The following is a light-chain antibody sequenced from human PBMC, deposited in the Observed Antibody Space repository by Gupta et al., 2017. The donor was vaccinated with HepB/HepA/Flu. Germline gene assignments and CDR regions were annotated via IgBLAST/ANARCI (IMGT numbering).Light chain of an antibody. V-gene: IGKV1-9*01. Sequence: DVELTQSPPFLPVSAGDRATITCRASQAISSYVVWYQQKPGKDPKLLIYVASILQSGVPSTCCSSGCGRKFSLTNSSRQPEDFAAYYCHQHRSYPPCTFGQGTKVEIK. CDR2: VAS. CDR1: QAISSY. CDR3: HQHRSYPPCT. J-gene: IGKJ2*02.